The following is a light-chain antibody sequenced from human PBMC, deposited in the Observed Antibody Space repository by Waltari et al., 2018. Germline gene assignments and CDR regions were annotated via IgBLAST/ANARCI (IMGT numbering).Light chain of an antibody. CDR3: QLYQNLPL. J-gene: IGKJ1*01. Sequence: IVMTQSPATLSVSPGERATLSCRASQSINNKLAWFQHKPGQAPRLLIYGASTRATGIPARFSASGSGTEFTLTIDSLQSEDFADYFCQLYQNLPLFGRGTKVEI. CDR2: GAS. V-gene: IGKV3-15*01. CDR1: QSINNK.